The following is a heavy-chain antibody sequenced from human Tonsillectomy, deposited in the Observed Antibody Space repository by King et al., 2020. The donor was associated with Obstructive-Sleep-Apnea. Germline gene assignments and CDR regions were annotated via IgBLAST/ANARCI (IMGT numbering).Heavy chain of an antibody. V-gene: IGHV4-39*01. CDR3: ARQGEEQFNLYYYYYGMDV. J-gene: IGHJ6*02. Sequence: QLQESGPGLVKPSETLSLTCTVSGGSISSSSYYWGWIRQPPGKGLEWIGSIYYSGSTYYNPSLKSRVTISVDTSKNQFSLKLSSVTAADTAVYYCARQGEEQFNLYYYYYGMDVWGQGTTVTVSS. D-gene: IGHD1/OR15-1a*01. CDR1: GGSISSSSYY. CDR2: IYYSGST.